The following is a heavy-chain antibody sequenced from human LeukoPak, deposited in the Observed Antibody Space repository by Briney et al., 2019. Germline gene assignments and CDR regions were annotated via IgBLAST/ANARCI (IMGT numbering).Heavy chain of an antibody. CDR2: INPNSGGT. Sequence: GASVKVSCKASGYTFTGCYMHWVRQAPGQGLEWMGWINPNSGGTNYAQKFQGRVTMTRDTSISTAYMELSRLRSDDTAVYYCARAPGLWFGEAYDAFDIWGQGTMVTVSS. D-gene: IGHD3-10*01. J-gene: IGHJ3*02. CDR1: GYTFTGCY. CDR3: ARAPGLWFGEAYDAFDI. V-gene: IGHV1-2*02.